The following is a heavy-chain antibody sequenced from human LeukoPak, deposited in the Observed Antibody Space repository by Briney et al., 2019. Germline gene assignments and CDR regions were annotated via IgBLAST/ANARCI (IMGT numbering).Heavy chain of an antibody. Sequence: SQTLSLTCTVSGGSISSGSYYWSWIRQPAGKGLEWIGRIYTSGSTNYNPSLKSRVTISVDTSKNQFPLKLSSVTAADTAVYYCARDDSSWNWFDPWGQGTLVTVSS. D-gene: IGHD6-13*01. J-gene: IGHJ5*02. CDR3: ARDDSSWNWFDP. V-gene: IGHV4-61*02. CDR2: IYTSGST. CDR1: GGSISSGSYY.